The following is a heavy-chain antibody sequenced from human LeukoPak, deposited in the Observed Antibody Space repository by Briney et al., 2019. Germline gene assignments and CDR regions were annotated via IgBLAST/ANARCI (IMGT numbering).Heavy chain of an antibody. CDR2: ISGSGGSI. J-gene: IGHJ4*02. D-gene: IGHD5-24*01. CDR1: GFTFSTSA. CDR3: AKSRDGYYAYFDY. V-gene: IGHV3-23*01. Sequence: GGSLILSCAASGFTFSTSAMSWVRQAPGKGLEWVSTISGSGGSIYYADSVKGRFTISRDNSKNTMSLQMNSLRAEDTAIYYCAKSRDGYYAYFDYWGQGALVTVSS.